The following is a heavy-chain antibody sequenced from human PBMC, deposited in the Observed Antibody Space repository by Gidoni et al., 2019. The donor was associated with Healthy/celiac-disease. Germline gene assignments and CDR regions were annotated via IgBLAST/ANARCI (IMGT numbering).Heavy chain of an antibody. CDR1: GFPCSSYA. V-gene: IGHV3-30-3*01. J-gene: IGHJ4*02. D-gene: IGHD6-6*01. CDR2: ISYDGSNK. Sequence: QVQLVESGGGVVQPGRSLSLPCAASGFPCSSYAMHWVRQAPGKGLEWVAVISYDGSNKYYADSVKGRFTISRDNSKNTLYLQMNSLRAEDTAVYYCAREYAVRTVAARRYYFDYWGQGTLVTVSS. CDR3: AREYAVRTVAARRYYFDY.